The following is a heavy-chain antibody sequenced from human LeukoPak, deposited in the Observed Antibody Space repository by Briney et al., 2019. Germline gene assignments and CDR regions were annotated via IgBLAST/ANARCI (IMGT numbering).Heavy chain of an antibody. J-gene: IGHJ4*02. Sequence: GGSLRLSCAASGFTFSNAWMSWVRQAPGKGLEGVGRIKSKTDGGTTDYAAPVKGRFAISRDDSKNTLYLQMNSLKTEDTAVYYCTTGYCSRTSCYYFDYWGQGTLVTVSS. V-gene: IGHV3-15*01. CDR2: IKSKTDGGTT. CDR3: TTGYCSRTSCYYFDY. D-gene: IGHD2-2*01. CDR1: GFTFSNAW.